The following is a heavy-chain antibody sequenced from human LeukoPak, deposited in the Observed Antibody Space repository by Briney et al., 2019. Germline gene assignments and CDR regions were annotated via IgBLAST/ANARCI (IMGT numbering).Heavy chain of an antibody. Sequence: GGSLGLSCAASGFTFSIYTIHWVRQAPGKGLEWVALISYDGSNKYYGDSVKGRFTISRDNPKNTLYLQMNSLRADDTAVYYCATDSSPDFWGQGTLVTVSS. CDR3: ATDSSPDF. CDR1: GFTFSIYT. V-gene: IGHV3-30*04. D-gene: IGHD3-22*01. J-gene: IGHJ4*02. CDR2: ISYDGSNK.